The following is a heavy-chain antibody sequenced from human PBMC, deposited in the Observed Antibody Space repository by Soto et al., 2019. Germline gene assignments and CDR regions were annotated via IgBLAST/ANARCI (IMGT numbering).Heavy chain of an antibody. D-gene: IGHD2-15*01. CDR2: IWNDGSNE. J-gene: IGHJ4*02. CDR3: ARDQTDSGGYSDS. Sequence: QVQLVESGGGVVQPGGSLRLSCEASGFPFSSFGIHWVRQAPGKGLEWLAIIWNDGSNEYYADSVKGRFTISRDNSKNTVYLQVSNLRGEDTAVYFCARDQTDSGGYSDSWGQGTLVTVSS. V-gene: IGHV3-33*01. CDR1: GFPFSSFG.